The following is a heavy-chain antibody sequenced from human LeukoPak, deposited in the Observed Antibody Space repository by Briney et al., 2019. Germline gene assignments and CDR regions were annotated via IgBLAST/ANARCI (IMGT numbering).Heavy chain of an antibody. J-gene: IGHJ4*02. CDR2: ISDSGGNT. Sequence: PGGSLSLSCAASGFTFNSYAMSWVRQAPWERLQWVSGISDSGGNTYYADSVRGRFTISRDNSKNPLYLQMHSLRAEDTAVYYCARHRSSWLIDYWGQGTLVTVSS. D-gene: IGHD6-6*01. CDR1: GFTFNSYA. CDR3: ARHRSSWLIDY. V-gene: IGHV3-23*01.